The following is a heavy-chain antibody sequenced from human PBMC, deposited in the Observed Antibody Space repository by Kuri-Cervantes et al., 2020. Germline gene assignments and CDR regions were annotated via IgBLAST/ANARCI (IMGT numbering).Heavy chain of an antibody. J-gene: IGHJ3*02. Sequence: SLKISCAASGFTFDDYAMHWVRQAPGKGLEWVSGISWNSGSIGYADSVKGRFTISRDNAKNSLYLQMNSLRAEDTAVYYCAKGCSGGSCQDAFDIWGQGTMVTVSS. V-gene: IGHV3-9*01. CDR2: ISWNSGSI. CDR3: AKGCSGGSCQDAFDI. CDR1: GFTFDDYA. D-gene: IGHD2-15*01.